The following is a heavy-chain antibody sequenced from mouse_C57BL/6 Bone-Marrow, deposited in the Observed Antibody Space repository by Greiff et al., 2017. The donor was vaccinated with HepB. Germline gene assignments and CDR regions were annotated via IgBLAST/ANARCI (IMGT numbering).Heavy chain of an antibody. D-gene: IGHD1-1*01. V-gene: IGHV1-18*01. J-gene: IGHJ3*01. CDR1: GYTFTDYN. CDR2: INPNNGGT. Sequence: EVKLMESGPELVKPGASVKIPCKASGYTFTDYNMDWVKQSHGKSLEWIGDINPNNGGTIYNQKFKGKATLTVDKSSSTAYMELRSLTSEDTAVYYCARAPPLRFWFAYWGQGTLVTVSA. CDR3: ARAPPLRFWFAY.